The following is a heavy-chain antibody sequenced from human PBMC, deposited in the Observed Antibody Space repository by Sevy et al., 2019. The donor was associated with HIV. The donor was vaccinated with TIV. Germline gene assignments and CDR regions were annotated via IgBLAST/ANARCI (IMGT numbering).Heavy chain of an antibody. CDR2: ISGSGDST. Sequence: GGSLRLSCAASGFTFSSYAMSWVRQAPGKGLEWVSVISGSGDSTYYADSVKGRFTISRDNSKNTLFLQLNSLRAEDTALYYCAKDMAIPVIADAFDIWGQGTMVTVSS. V-gene: IGHV3-23*01. CDR3: AKDMAIPVIADAFDI. J-gene: IGHJ3*02. CDR1: GFTFSSYA. D-gene: IGHD2-2*02.